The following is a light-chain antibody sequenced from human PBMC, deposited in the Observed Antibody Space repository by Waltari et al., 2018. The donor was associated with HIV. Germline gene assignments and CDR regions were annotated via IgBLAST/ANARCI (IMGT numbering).Light chain of an antibody. J-gene: IGLJ3*02. CDR2: ADN. Sequence: NFMLTQPHSVSESPGKTVTISCTRSSGSIASNYVQWYQQRPGSAPTTVMYADNQRPSVVPDRCSGSIDRSSNSASLTISGLKTEDEADYYCQSYDSSNHNWVFGGGTKLTVL. V-gene: IGLV6-57*03. CDR3: QSYDSSNHNWV. CDR1: SGSIASNY.